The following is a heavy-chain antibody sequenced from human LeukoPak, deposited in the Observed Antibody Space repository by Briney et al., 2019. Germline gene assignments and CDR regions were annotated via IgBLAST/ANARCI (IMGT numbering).Heavy chain of an antibody. CDR2: ISGSGGST. V-gene: IGHV3-23*01. D-gene: IGHD3-10*01. Sequence: PGGSLRLSCAASGFTFSSYGMSWVRQAPGKGLKGGSAISGSGGSTYYADPVKGRFTIPRNNSNTTLYLNMNRLRAEDTAVYYCAKRRFGEAVNFDYWGQGKLVTVSS. J-gene: IGHJ4*02. CDR1: GFTFSSYG. CDR3: AKRRFGEAVNFDY.